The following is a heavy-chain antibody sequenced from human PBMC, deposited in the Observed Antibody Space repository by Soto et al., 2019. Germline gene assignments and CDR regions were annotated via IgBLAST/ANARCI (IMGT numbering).Heavy chain of an antibody. Sequence: SETLSLTCTVSGGSISSSSYYWGWIRQPPGKGLEWIGSIYYSGSTYYNPSLKSRVTISVDTSKNQFSLKLSSVTAADTAVYYCAITAAEIGPSGGLGQRFDPWGQGTLVTVSS. V-gene: IGHV4-39*01. CDR2: IYYSGST. CDR3: AITAAEIGPSGGLGQRFDP. J-gene: IGHJ5*02. CDR1: GGSISSSSYY. D-gene: IGHD1-20*01.